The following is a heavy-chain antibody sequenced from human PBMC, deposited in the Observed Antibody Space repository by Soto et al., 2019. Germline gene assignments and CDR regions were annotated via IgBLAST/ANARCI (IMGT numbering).Heavy chain of an antibody. V-gene: IGHV4-39*01. CDR3: ASPNLYSYGPGPLRY. D-gene: IGHD5-18*01. CDR1: GGSISSSSYY. Sequence: PSETLSLTCTVSGGSISSSSYYWGWIRQPPGKGLEWIGSIYYSGSTYYNPSPKSRVTISVDTSKNQFSLKLSSVTAADTAVYYCASPNLYSYGPGPLRYWGQGTLVTVSS. J-gene: IGHJ4*02. CDR2: IYYSGST.